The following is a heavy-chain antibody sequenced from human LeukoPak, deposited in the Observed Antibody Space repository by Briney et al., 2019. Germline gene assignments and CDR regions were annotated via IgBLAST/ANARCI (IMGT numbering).Heavy chain of an antibody. J-gene: IGHJ5*02. CDR1: GGSISTSNYY. V-gene: IGHV4-39*07. Sequence: PSETLSLTCTVSGGSISTSNYYWGWIRQPPGKGLEWIGNIFYSGSTNYNPSLKSRVTISVDTSKNQFSLKLSSVTAADTAVYYCATEYSSSWGFNWFDPWGQGTLVTVSS. CDR3: ATEYSSSWGFNWFDP. D-gene: IGHD6-13*01. CDR2: IFYSGST.